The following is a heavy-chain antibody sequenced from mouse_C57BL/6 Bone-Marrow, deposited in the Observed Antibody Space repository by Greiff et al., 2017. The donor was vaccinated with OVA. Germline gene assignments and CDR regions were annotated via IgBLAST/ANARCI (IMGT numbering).Heavy chain of an antibody. V-gene: IGHV1-50*01. CDR1: GYTFTSYW. D-gene: IGHD2-3*01. J-gene: IGHJ3*01. Sequence: QVQLKQPGAELVKPGASVKLSCKASGYTFTSYWMQWVKQRPGQGLEWIGEIDPSDSYTNYNQKFKGKATLTVDTSSSTAYMQLSSLTSEDSAVYYCARAGGYFPWFAYWGQGTLVTVSA. CDR2: IDPSDSYT. CDR3: ARAGGYFPWFAY.